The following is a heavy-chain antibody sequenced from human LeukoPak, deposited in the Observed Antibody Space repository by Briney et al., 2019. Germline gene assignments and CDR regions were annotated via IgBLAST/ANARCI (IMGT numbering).Heavy chain of an antibody. Sequence: GGSLRLSCAASGFTFSSYAMSWVRQAPGKGLEWVSAISGSGGSTYYADSVKGRFTISRDNSKNTLYLQMNSLRAEGTAVYYCATVLRYFDWLPSWGQGTLVTVSS. J-gene: IGHJ5*01. D-gene: IGHD3-9*01. CDR2: ISGSGGST. CDR3: ATVLRYFDWLPS. V-gene: IGHV3-23*01. CDR1: GFTFSSYA.